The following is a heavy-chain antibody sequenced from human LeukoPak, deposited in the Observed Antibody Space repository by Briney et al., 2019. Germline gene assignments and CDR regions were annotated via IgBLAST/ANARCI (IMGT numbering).Heavy chain of an antibody. J-gene: IGHJ6*02. V-gene: IGHV3-23*01. D-gene: IGHD1-26*01. CDR2: IGISGGST. Sequence: GGSLRLSCAASGFTFSSYCMSWVRQAPGKGLEWVSGIGISGGSTYYADSVKGRFTISRDNSKNTLYLQMNSLRAEDTAVYYCAKDRPASGPWGYYYVMDVWGQGTTVTVFS. CDR3: AKDRPASGPWGYYYVMDV. CDR1: GFTFSSYC.